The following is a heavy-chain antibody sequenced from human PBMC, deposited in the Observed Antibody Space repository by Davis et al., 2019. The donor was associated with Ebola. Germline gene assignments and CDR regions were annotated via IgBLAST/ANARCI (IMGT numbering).Heavy chain of an antibody. J-gene: IGHJ4*02. D-gene: IGHD2-15*01. CDR2: INHSGST. CDR3: ARVLSDY. V-gene: IGHV4-4*02. CDR1: GGSISSSNW. Sequence: PSETLSLTCAVSGGSISSSNWWSWVRQPPGKGLEWIGEINHSGSTNYNPSLKSRVTISVDTSKNQFSLKLSSVTAADTAVYYCARVLSDYWGQGTLVTVSS.